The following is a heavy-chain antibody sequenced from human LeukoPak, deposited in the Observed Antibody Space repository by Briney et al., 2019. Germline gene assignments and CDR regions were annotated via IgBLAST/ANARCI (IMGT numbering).Heavy chain of an antibody. CDR1: GLTLSYNW. J-gene: IGHJ4*02. CDR3: AKEQLEVGPSYFHY. CDR2: ISGGGAHT. V-gene: IGHV3-23*01. D-gene: IGHD1-1*01. Sequence: PGGSLRLSCAASGLTLSYNWMSWVRRAPGKGLEWVSAISGGGAHTFYADSVQGRFTISRDNSKDTLYLQMNSLRAEDTAIYNCAKEQLEVGPSYFHYWGQGTLVTVSS.